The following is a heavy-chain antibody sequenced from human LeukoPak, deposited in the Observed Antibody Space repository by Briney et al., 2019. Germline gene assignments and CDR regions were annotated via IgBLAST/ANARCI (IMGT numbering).Heavy chain of an antibody. V-gene: IGHV4-34*01. CDR1: GGSFSGYY. Sequence: SETLSLTCAVYGGSFSGYYWSWIRQPPGKGLEWIGEINHSGSTNYNPSLKSRVTISVDTSKNQFSLKLSSVTAADTAVYYCARHRDYSSGWLDYWGQGTLVTVSS. CDR2: INHSGST. D-gene: IGHD6-19*01. J-gene: IGHJ4*02. CDR3: ARHRDYSSGWLDY.